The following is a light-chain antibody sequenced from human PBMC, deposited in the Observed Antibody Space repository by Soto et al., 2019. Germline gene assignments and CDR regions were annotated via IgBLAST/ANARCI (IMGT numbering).Light chain of an antibody. Sequence: QSVLTQPASVSGSPGQSITISCTGTSSDVGGYNYVSWFQQHPGKAPKLIIYEVSDRPSGVSNRFSGSKSGNTASLTSSGLQADDEADYYFTSHTTSSTLVFGGGTKVTVL. J-gene: IGLJ2*01. CDR1: SSDVGGYNY. CDR3: TSHTTSSTLV. V-gene: IGLV2-14*01. CDR2: EVS.